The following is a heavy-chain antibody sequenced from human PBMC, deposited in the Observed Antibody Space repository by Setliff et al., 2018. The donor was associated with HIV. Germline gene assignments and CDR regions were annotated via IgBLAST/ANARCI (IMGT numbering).Heavy chain of an antibody. CDR2: ISGYNGGT. CDR1: GYTFTNYG. CDR3: AREVRRYYDSSGYHGGFDY. Sequence: ASVKVSCKASGYTFTNYGINWVRQAPGQGLEWMGWISGYNGGTNYAQKHQGRVTMTTDTSTNTAYMELGSLRSDDTAVYYCAREVRRYYDSSGYHGGFDYWGQGTLVTVSS. V-gene: IGHV1-18*01. J-gene: IGHJ4*02. D-gene: IGHD3-22*01.